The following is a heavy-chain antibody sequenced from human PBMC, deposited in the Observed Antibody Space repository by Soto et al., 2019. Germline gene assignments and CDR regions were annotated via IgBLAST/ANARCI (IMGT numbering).Heavy chain of an antibody. CDR3: AKEEGWDYGETSVLGDDAFDI. CDR1: GFTFSSYA. J-gene: IGHJ3*02. CDR2: ISGSGGST. D-gene: IGHD4-17*01. Sequence: GGSLRLSCAASGFTFSSYAMSWVRQAPGKGLEWVSAISGSGGSTYYADSVKGRFTISRDNSKNTLYLQMNSLRAEDTAVYYCAKEEGWDYGETSVLGDDAFDIWGQGTMVTVSS. V-gene: IGHV3-23*01.